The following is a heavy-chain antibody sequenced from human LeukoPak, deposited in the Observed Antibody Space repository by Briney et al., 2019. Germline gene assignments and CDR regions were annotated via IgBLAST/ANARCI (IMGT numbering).Heavy chain of an antibody. Sequence: ASVNVSCKVSRYTFTSYGISWVRQAPGPGLEWLGWISAYNGNTNYAQKLQGRVTMTPDTSTSTAYRELRSLRSDDTTVYYCARDGVTVTPNFMDVWGQGTTVTVSS. CDR1: RYTFTSYG. CDR2: ISAYNGNT. V-gene: IGHV1-18*01. D-gene: IGHD4-11*01. J-gene: IGHJ6*01. CDR3: ARDGVTVTPNFMDV.